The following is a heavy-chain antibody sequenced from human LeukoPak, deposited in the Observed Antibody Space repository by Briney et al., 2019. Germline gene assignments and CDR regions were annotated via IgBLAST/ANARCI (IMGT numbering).Heavy chain of an antibody. J-gene: IGHJ6*02. CDR1: GFTFTSSA. CDR2: IVVGSGNT. Sequence: SVKVSCKASGFTFTSSAMQWVRQAGGQRLEWIGWIVVGSGNTNYAQKFQERVTITRDMSTSTAYMELSSLRSEDTAVYYCAAGYSSGWMIYGMDVWGQGTTVTVSS. D-gene: IGHD6-19*01. CDR3: AAGYSSGWMIYGMDV. V-gene: IGHV1-58*02.